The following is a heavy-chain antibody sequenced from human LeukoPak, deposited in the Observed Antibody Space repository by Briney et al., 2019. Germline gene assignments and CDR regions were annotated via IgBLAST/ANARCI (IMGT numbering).Heavy chain of an antibody. V-gene: IGHV3-74*01. D-gene: IGHD5-24*01. Sequence: GGSLRLSCAASGFTFSSYWTHWVRQAPGKGLVWVSRINSDGSITSYADSVKGRFTISRDNAKNTLYLQMNSLRAEDTAVYYCARSATANWFDSWDQGTLVIVSS. CDR1: GFTFSSYW. CDR3: ARSATANWFDS. J-gene: IGHJ5*01. CDR2: INSDGSIT.